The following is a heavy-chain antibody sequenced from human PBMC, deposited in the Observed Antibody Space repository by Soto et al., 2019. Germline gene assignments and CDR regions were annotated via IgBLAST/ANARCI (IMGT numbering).Heavy chain of an antibody. V-gene: IGHV3-48*02. J-gene: IGHJ4*02. CDR1: GFAFSSYS. CDR3: ARSYNDYGCFDD. CDR2: ISGSSRTT. Sequence: EVQLVESGGGLVQPGGSLKRSCAASGFAFSSYSMNWVRQAPGKGLEWVSYISGSSRTTSYADSVKGRFTISRDTAKKSLFLQMNSLTDEDTAVYYCARSYNDYGCFDDWGQGALVTVSP. D-gene: IGHD4-17*01.